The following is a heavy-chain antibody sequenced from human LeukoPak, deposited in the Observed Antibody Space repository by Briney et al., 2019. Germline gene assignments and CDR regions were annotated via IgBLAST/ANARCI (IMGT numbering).Heavy chain of an antibody. V-gene: IGHV1-69*06. CDR2: IIPIFGTA. D-gene: IGHD2-15*01. CDR3: ARGGYCSGGSCYFDAFDI. CDR1: GGTFSSHA. J-gene: IGHJ3*02. Sequence: SVKVSCKASGGTFSSHAISWVRQAPGQGLEWMGGIIPIFGTANYAQKFQGRVTITADKSTSTAYMELSSLRSEVTAVYYCARGGYCSGGSCYFDAFDIWGQGTMVTVSS.